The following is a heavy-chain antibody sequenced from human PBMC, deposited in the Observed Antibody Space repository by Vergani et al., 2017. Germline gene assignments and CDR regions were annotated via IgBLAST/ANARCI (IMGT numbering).Heavy chain of an antibody. D-gene: IGHD6-13*01. CDR3: ARHAEYSSSWIWDY. Sequence: QVQLQQWGAGLLKPSETLSLTCAVSGYSISSGYYWGWIRQPPGKGLEWIGSIYHSGSTYYNPSLKSRVTISVDTSKNQFSLKLSSVTAADTAVYYCARHAEYSSSWIWDYWGQGTLVTVSS. V-gene: IGHV4-38-2*01. J-gene: IGHJ4*02. CDR2: IYHSGST. CDR1: GYSISSGYY.